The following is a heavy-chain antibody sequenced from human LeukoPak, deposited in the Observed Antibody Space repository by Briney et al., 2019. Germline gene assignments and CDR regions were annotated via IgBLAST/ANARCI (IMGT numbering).Heavy chain of an antibody. CDR1: GFTFSDYY. Sequence: GESLRLSCAASGFTFSDYYMSWIRLAPGKGLEWVSYISSSGSTIYYADSVKGRSTISRDNAKNSLYLQMNSLRAEDTAVYYCARELSSGSKVGFDYWGQGTLVTVSS. CDR2: ISSSGSTI. V-gene: IGHV3-11*04. D-gene: IGHD3-22*01. J-gene: IGHJ4*02. CDR3: ARELSSGSKVGFDY.